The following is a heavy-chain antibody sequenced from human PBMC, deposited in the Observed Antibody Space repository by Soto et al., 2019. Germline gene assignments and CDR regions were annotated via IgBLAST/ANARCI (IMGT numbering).Heavy chain of an antibody. Sequence: PSETLSLTCTVSGGSISSYYWSWIRQPSGKGLEWIGYIYYSGSTNYNPSLKSRVTISVDTSKNQFSLKLSSVTAADTAVYYCARYYDSSGILTHWGQGTLVTVSS. CDR1: GGSISSYY. D-gene: IGHD3-22*01. J-gene: IGHJ4*02. CDR2: IYYSGST. V-gene: IGHV4-59*01. CDR3: ARYYDSSGILTH.